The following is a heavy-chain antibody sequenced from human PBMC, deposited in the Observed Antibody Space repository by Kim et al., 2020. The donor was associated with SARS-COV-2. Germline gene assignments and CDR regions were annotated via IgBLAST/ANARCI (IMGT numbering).Heavy chain of an antibody. D-gene: IGHD2-21*02. J-gene: IGHJ3*02. Sequence: GGSLRLSCAASGFTFSSYSMNWVRQAPGKGLEWVSSISSSSSYIYYADSVKGRSTISRDNAKNSLYLQMNSLRAEDTAVYYCARGDSDAFDIWGQGTMVTVSS. CDR3: ARGDSDAFDI. CDR2: ISSSSSYI. V-gene: IGHV3-21*01. CDR1: GFTFSSYS.